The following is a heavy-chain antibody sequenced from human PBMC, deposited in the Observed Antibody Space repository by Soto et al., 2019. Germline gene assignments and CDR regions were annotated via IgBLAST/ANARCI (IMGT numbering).Heavy chain of an antibody. J-gene: IGHJ4*02. D-gene: IGHD6-13*01. CDR3: AKDGSSWYPFDY. CDR2: ISGSGGST. V-gene: IGHV3-23*01. CDR1: GFTFSSYA. Sequence: PVVSLRLSCAASGFTFSSYAMSWVRQAPGKGLEWVSAISGSGGSTDYADSVKGRFTISRDNSKNTLYLQMHSLRAEDTAVYYCAKDGSSWYPFDYWGQGTLVTVSS.